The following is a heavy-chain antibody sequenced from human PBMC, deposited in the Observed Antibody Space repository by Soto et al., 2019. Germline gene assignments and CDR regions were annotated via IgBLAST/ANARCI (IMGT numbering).Heavy chain of an antibody. CDR1: GYTFTGYY. CDR2: INPNSGGT. Sequence: ASVKVSCKASGYTFTGYYMHWVRQAPGQGLEWMGWINPNSGGTNYAQKFQGWVTMTRDTSISTAYMELSRLRSDDTAVYYCARDGGNPEHYYYGMDVWGQGTTVTVSS. CDR3: ARDGGNPEHYYYGMDV. V-gene: IGHV1-2*04. J-gene: IGHJ6*02. D-gene: IGHD2-15*01.